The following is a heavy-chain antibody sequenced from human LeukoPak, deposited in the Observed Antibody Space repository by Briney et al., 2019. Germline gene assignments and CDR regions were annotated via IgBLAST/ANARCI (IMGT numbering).Heavy chain of an antibody. D-gene: IGHD2-21*01. V-gene: IGHV3-11*01. CDR1: GFTFSDYY. CDR2: ISRSSGTI. Sequence: GGSLRLSCAASGFTFSDYYMTWIRQAPGKGLEWVSHISRSSGTIYYADSVQGRFAVSRDNGKKSLYLQMSYLRAEDTAVYYCVREAKMTNILWGQGTLVTVSS. CDR3: VREAKMTNIL. J-gene: IGHJ1*01.